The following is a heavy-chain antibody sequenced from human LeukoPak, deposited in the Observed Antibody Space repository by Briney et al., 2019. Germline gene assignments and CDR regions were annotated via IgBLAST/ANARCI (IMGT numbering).Heavy chain of an antibody. CDR3: ARLDSSGYYGTFDY. J-gene: IGHJ4*02. CDR2: IYYSGST. V-gene: IGHV4-39*01. D-gene: IGHD3-22*01. Sequence: WVRQPPGKGLEWIGSIYYSGSTYYNPSLKSRVTISVDTSKNQFSLKLSSVTAADTAVYYCARLDSSGYYGTFDYWGQGTLVTVSS.